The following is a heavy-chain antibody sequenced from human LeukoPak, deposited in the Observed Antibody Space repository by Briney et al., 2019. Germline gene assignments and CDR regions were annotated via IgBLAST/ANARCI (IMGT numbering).Heavy chain of an antibody. CDR1: GFTFSSYW. V-gene: IGHV3-74*03. Sequence: GSLRLSCAASGFTFSSYWMHWVRQAPGKGLVWVSRVNSDGSSSKYADSVKGRFTISRDNAKNTLYLRMNSLRAEDTALYYCVRRQTSTSGFAHWGQGTLVTVSS. J-gene: IGHJ4*02. D-gene: IGHD6-6*01. CDR3: VRRQTSTSGFAH. CDR2: VNSDGSSS.